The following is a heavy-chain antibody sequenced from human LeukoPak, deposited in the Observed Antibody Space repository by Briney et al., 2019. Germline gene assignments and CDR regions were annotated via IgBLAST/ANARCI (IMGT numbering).Heavy chain of an antibody. CDR2: NNSDGSST. J-gene: IGHJ6*02. Sequence: GALRLSCAASGFPFSRYWMHWVRQAPGKGLGWVSRNNSDGSSTSYADSVKGRFTISRDNAMNTLYLQMDSLRAEDTAVYYCAMVRGYYYHGLDVWGQGTTVTVSS. CDR3: AMVRGYYYHGLDV. D-gene: IGHD3-10*01. V-gene: IGHV3-74*01. CDR1: GFPFSRYW.